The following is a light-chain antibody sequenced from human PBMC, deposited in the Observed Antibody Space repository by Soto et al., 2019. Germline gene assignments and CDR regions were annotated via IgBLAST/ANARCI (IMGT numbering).Light chain of an antibody. V-gene: IGKV3-15*01. CDR1: QSVSNN. CDR2: GTS. CDR3: QQCDNWPRT. Sequence: EIVMTQSPATLSVSPGERVTLSCRASQSVSNNLAWYQQKPGQAPRLLIHGTSTRAAGIPARFSGGGSGTEFTLTISSLQSEDFAVYYCQQCDNWPRTFSQGTKVEIK. J-gene: IGKJ1*01.